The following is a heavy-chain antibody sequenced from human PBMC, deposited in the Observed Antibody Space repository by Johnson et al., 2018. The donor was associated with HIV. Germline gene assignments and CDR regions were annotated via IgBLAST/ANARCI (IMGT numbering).Heavy chain of an antibody. CDR1: GFTISTFW. J-gene: IGHJ3*02. Sequence: VQLVESGGGLVQPGGSLRLSCEVSGFTISTFWMHWVRQPPGKGLEWVSGINWNGGRTGYADSVKGRLTISRDNAKNSLYLQMNSLRAEDTAVYYCAKDCGRWRRSDAFDIGGQGTMVTVSS. CDR2: INWNGGRT. CDR3: AKDCGRWRRSDAFDI. V-gene: IGHV3-20*04. D-gene: IGHD5-24*01.